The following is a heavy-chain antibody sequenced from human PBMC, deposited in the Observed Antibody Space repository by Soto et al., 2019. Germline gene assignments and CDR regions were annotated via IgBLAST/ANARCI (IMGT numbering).Heavy chain of an antibody. CDR1: GFTFSSYA. V-gene: IGHV3-23*01. CDR2: ISGSGGST. Sequence: EVQLLESGGGLVQPGGSLRLSCAASGFTFSSYAMSWVRQAPGKGLEWVSAISGSGGSTYYADSVKGRFTISRDNSKNTLYLQINSLRAEDTAVYYCAKGPRGYCSGGSCYVGYWGQGTLVTVSS. J-gene: IGHJ4*02. D-gene: IGHD2-15*01. CDR3: AKGPRGYCSGGSCYVGY.